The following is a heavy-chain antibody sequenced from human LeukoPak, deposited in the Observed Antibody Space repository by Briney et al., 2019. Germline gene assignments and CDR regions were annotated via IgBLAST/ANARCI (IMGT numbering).Heavy chain of an antibody. CDR2: IRHNASAT. V-gene: IGHV3-30*02. D-gene: IGHD3-10*01. Sequence: GGSLRLSCAASQFKFSSYGMHWVRQAPGKGLEWVAFIRHNASATNYADSVKGRFTISRDNSKNTLYLQMNSLRAEDTAVYYCARKYYYATIDYWGQGTLVTVSS. CDR3: ARKYYYATIDY. J-gene: IGHJ4*02. CDR1: QFKFSSYG.